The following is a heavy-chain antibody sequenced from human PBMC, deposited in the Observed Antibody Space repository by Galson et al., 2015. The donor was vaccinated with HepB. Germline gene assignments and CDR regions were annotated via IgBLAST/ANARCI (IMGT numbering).Heavy chain of an antibody. CDR1: GYTFTNYG. D-gene: IGHD3-22*01. Sequence: SVKVSCKASGYTFTNYGINWVRQAPGQGLEWMGWISTYNGNTNYAQKLQGRVTMTTDTSTSTAYMELRSLRSDDTAVYYCAREVDSSGYRVVDYWGQGTLVTVPS. CDR3: AREVDSSGYRVVDY. V-gene: IGHV1-18*04. CDR2: ISTYNGNT. J-gene: IGHJ4*02.